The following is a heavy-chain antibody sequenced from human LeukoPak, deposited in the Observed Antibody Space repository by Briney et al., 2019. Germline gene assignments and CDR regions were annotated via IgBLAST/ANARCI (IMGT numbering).Heavy chain of an antibody. CDR1: GYTFTSYY. J-gene: IGHJ4*02. D-gene: IGHD3-9*01. CDR2: INPSGGNT. Sequence: ASVKVSCKASGYTFTSYYMHWVRQAPGQGLEWMGIINPSGGNTSYAQKFQGRVTMTRDMSTSTVYMELSRLRSEDTAVYYCARPYYDILTGYYKLGDYFDYWGQGTLVTVSS. V-gene: IGHV1-46*01. CDR3: ARPYYDILTGYYKLGDYFDY.